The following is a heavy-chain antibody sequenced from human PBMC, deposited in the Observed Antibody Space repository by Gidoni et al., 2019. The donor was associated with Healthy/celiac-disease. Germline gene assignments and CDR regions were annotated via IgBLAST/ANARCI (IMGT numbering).Heavy chain of an antibody. CDR3: AKEHDYGDYVPPDY. CDR2: ISGSGGST. D-gene: IGHD4-17*01. V-gene: IGHV3-23*01. J-gene: IGHJ4*02. Sequence: EVQLLESGGGLVQPGGSLRLFCAASGFPFSSYAMSWVRQAPGMGLEWASAISGSGGSTYYADSVKGRFTISRDNSKNTLYLQMNSLRAEDTAVYYCAKEHDYGDYVPPDYWGQGTLVTVSS. CDR1: GFPFSSYA.